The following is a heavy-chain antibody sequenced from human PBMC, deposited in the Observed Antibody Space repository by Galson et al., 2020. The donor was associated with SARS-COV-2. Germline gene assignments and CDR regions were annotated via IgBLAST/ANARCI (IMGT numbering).Heavy chain of an antibody. V-gene: IGHV4-34*01. Sequence: ETSETLSLTCAVYGGSFSDYSWTWIRQPPGKGLEWIGEINHSGGTNYSPSLTSRVTMSVDPSKNQFSLGLKSVTAAGKGGYYWARGRLVVVPAPILGLGPPFPYYTLDVWGQGTTVTVSS. CDR1: GGSFSDYS. CDR2: INHSGGT. D-gene: IGHD2-2*02. J-gene: IGHJ6*02. CDR3: ARGRLVVVPAPILGLGPPFPYYTLDV.